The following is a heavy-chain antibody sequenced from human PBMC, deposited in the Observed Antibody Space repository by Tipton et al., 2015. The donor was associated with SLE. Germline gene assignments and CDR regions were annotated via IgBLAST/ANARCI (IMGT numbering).Heavy chain of an antibody. CDR1: GFTFSSYW. D-gene: IGHD3-10*01. J-gene: IGHJ6*03. CDR2: IKQDGSEK. Sequence: QLVQSGGGLVQPGGSLRLSCAASGFTFSSYWMSWVRQAPGKGLEWVANIKQDGSEKYYVDSVKGRFTISRDNAKNSLYLQMNSLRAEDTAVYYCARESLMVRGGNYYYYMDVWGKGTTVTVSS. V-gene: IGHV3-7*03. CDR3: ARESLMVRGGNYYYYMDV.